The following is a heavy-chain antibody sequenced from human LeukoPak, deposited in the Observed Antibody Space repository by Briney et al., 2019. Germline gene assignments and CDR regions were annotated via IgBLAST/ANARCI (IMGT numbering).Heavy chain of an antibody. J-gene: IGHJ4*02. CDR2: ITATGDTA. D-gene: IGHD6-19*01. V-gene: IGHV3-23*01. Sequence: GGSLRLSCVASGFTFTKCAMSWIRQAPGKGLEWVAIITATGDTAYYADSVKGRFTISRDNSRNTVYMQMDSLRAEDTAIYYCAGDRNSDWYSPLDYWGQGSQVTVSP. CDR1: GFTFTKCA. CDR3: AGDRNSDWYSPLDY.